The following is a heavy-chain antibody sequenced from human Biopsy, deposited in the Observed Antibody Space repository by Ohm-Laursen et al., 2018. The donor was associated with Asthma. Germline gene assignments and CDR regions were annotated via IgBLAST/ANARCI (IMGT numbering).Heavy chain of an antibody. V-gene: IGHV4-59*01. CDR1: GGSISSFY. CDR2: VYWTGST. Sequence: TLSLTCSVYGGSISSFYWSWIRQSPEKGLEWMGYVYWTGSTNYNPSLKSRVTMSVDTSKNRMFLELTSGTAADTAIYYCVRAVRNEQWLAPFDYWGQGKPVTVSS. D-gene: IGHD6-19*01. J-gene: IGHJ4*02. CDR3: VRAVRNEQWLAPFDY.